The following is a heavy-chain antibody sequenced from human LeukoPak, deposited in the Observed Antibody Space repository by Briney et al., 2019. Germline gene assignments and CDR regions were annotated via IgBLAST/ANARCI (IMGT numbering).Heavy chain of an antibody. Sequence: PGGSLRLSCTASGFTFSDFHMSWIRQAPGKGLEWVSHISGSGYAIHHPGSVKGRFTISRDNAKNSLYLQMNSLRVEDSAVYYCARLSGTYSRGGDHWGQGTLVTVSS. V-gene: IGHV3-11*01. CDR1: GFTFSDFH. D-gene: IGHD1-26*01. CDR3: ARLSGTYSRGGDH. J-gene: IGHJ4*02. CDR2: ISGSGYAI.